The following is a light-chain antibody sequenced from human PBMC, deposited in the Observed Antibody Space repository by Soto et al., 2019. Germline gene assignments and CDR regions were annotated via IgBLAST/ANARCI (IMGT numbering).Light chain of an antibody. V-gene: IGKV3-20*01. CDR2: GAS. CDR1: QSIRSNY. Sequence: EIVLTQSPGTLSMSPGERATLSCRASQSIRSNYLAWYQQKPGQAPRLLIYGASSRATGIPDRFSGSGSGTDLTLTISRLEGEDFAVYYCQQYGSSPRTFGQVTKVE. CDR3: QQYGSSPRT. J-gene: IGKJ1*01.